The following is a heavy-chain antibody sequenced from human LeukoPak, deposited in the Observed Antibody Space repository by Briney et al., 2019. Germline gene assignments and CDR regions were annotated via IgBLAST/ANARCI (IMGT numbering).Heavy chain of an antibody. CDR2: INHSGTT. V-gene: IGHV4-34*01. Sequence: SETLSLTCAVYGGSFSDCYWHWIRQPPGKGLEWIGEINHSGTTNYNPSLKSRVTISVDTSKNQFSLRLSSVTAADTAVYYCARGLRLPSRSTPAVPHVWGKGTTVTVSA. J-gene: IGHJ6*04. D-gene: IGHD2/OR15-2a*01. CDR1: GGSFSDCY. CDR3: ARGLRLPSRSTPAVPHV.